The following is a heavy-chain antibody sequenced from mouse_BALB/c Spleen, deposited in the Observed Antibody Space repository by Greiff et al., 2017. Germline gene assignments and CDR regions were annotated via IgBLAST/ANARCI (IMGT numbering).Heavy chain of an antibody. CDR1: GYSFTGYY. J-gene: IGHJ4*01. CDR2: INPYNGAT. D-gene: IGHD2-14*01. CDR3: AYYRYDGAMDY. Sequence: VQLQQSGPELVKPGASVKISCKASGYSFTGYYMHWVKQSHVKSLEWIGRINPYNGATSYNQNFKDKASLTVDKSSSTAYMELHSLTSEDSAVYYCAYYRYDGAMDYWGQGTSVTVSS. V-gene: IGHV1-31*01.